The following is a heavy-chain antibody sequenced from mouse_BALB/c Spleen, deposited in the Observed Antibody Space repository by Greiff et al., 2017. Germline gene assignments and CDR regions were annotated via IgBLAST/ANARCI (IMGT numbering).Heavy chain of an antibody. Sequence: VQLKESGAELVRSGASVKLSCTASGFNIKDYYMHWVKQRPEQGLEWIGWIDPENGDTEYAPKFQGKATMTADTSSNTAYLQLSSLTSEDTAVYYCNAAHYFDYWGQGTTLTVSS. CDR2: IDPENGDT. CDR3: NAAHYFDY. CDR1: GFNIKDYY. V-gene: IGHV14-4*02. J-gene: IGHJ2*01.